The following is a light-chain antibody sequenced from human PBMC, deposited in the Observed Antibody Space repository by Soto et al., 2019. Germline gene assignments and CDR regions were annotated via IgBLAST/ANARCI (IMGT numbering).Light chain of an antibody. CDR1: QNINSN. V-gene: IGKV3-15*01. J-gene: IGKJ4*01. CDR2: RAS. Sequence: VMTPSPATLYLSPGERATLSCRASQNINSNLAWNQQKPCQAPRLFMFRASSRATGVPDRVSGDGSGTEFNLTISSLQAEDFAVYYCQQYNNWPRATVGGGTSVEPK. CDR3: QQYNNWPRAT.